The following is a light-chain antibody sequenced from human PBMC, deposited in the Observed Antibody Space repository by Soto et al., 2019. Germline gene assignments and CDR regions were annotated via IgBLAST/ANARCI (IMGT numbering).Light chain of an antibody. J-gene: IGKJ5*01. CDR1: QTISSW. Sequence: DIQMTQSPSTLSGSVGDRVTLTCRASQTISSWLAWYQQKPGKAPKLLIYKASTLKSGVPSRFSGSGSGTEFTLTISSLQSEDFAVYYCQQYSSWSPITFGQGTRLEI. CDR3: QQYSSWSPIT. V-gene: IGKV1-5*03. CDR2: KAS.